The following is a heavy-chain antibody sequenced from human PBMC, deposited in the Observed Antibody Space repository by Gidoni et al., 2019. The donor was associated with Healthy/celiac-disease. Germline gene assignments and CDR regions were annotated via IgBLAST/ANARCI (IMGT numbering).Heavy chain of an antibody. D-gene: IGHD6-13*01. CDR3: ARGCSLPQSIAAAEA. CDR2: IIPILGIA. Sequence: QVQLVQSGAEVKKPGSSVKVSCKASGGTFRSYAISWVRQAHGQGLELMGRIIPILGIANYAQKFQGRVTITADKSTSTAYMELSSLRSEDTAVYYCARGCSLPQSIAAAEACGQGTLVTVSS. V-gene: IGHV1-69*04. J-gene: IGHJ5*02. CDR1: GGTFRSYA.